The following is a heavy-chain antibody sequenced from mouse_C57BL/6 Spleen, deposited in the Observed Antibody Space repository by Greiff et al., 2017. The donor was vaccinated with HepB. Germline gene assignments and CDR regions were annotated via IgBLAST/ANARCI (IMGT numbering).Heavy chain of an antibody. CDR3: ARECAITTVVATRYFEV. CDR2: IYPRDGST. Sequence: QVQLQQSGPELVQPGASVPLSCKASGYTFPSYDINWVKQRPGQGLEWIGWIYPRDGSTKYNEKFKGETTLTVDTSSSTAYMELHSLTSEDAAVYFCARECAITTVVATRYFEVWGTGTTVTVSS. V-gene: IGHV1-85*01. J-gene: IGHJ1*03. CDR1: GYTFPSYD. D-gene: IGHD1-1*01.